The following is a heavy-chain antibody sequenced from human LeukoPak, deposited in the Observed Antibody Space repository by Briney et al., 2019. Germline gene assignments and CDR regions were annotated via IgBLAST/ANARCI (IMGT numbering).Heavy chain of an antibody. V-gene: IGHV3-23*01. J-gene: IGHJ4*02. CDR3: AKGSPFRKDLDY. CDR2: ISGSGGST. Sequence: PGGSLRLSCAASGLTFSSYAMSWVRQAPGKGLGWVSAISGSGGSTYYADSVKGRFTISRDNSKNTLYLQMNSLRAEDTAVYYCAKGSPFRKDLDYWGQGTLVTVSS. CDR1: GLTFSSYA.